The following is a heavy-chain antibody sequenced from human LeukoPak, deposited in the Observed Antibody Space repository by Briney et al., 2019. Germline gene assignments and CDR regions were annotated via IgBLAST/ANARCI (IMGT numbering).Heavy chain of an antibody. Sequence: ATVKLTCPDPGYTITSYANRGSRQPPGPTLERMGWISAYNGNTNYAQKLQGRVTMTTDTSTSTAYMELRSLRSDDTAVYYCAAAPSTWFDPWGQGTLVTVSS. CDR2: ISAYNGNT. D-gene: IGHD2-15*01. J-gene: IGHJ5*02. V-gene: IGHV1-18*04. CDR1: GYTITSYA. CDR3: AAAPSTWFDP.